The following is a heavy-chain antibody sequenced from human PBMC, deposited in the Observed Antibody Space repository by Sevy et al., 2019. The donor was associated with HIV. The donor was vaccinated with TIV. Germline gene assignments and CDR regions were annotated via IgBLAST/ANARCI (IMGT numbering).Heavy chain of an antibody. CDR1: GFTFAKYS. J-gene: IGHJ4*02. CDR3: AREGCTQPHDY. D-gene: IGHD2-8*01. V-gene: IGHV3-23*01. Sequence: GGSLRLSCAASGFTFAKYSMSWVRQAPGKGLEWVSTFSFGCGRINYADSVKGRFTISRDDSKNTLLLKMNSLRAEETATYFCAREGCTQPHDYWGQGTLVTVSS. CDR2: FSFGCGRI.